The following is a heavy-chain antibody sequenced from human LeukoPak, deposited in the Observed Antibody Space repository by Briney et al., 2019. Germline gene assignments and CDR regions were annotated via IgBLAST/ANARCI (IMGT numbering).Heavy chain of an antibody. V-gene: IGHV3-48*04. CDR1: GFTFSSYS. Sequence: GGSLRLSCAASGFTFSSYSMNWVRQAPGKGLEWVSYISSSSSTIYYADSVKGRFTISRDNAKNSLYLQMNSLRAEDTAVYYCASDGSYYYDSSGYYGEFDYWGQGTLVTVSS. CDR3: ASDGSYYYDSSGYYGEFDY. D-gene: IGHD3-22*01. CDR2: ISSSSSTI. J-gene: IGHJ4*02.